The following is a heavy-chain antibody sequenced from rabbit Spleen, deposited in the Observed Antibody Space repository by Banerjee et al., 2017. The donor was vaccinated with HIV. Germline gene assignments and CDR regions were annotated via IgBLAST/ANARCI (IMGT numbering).Heavy chain of an antibody. Sequence: QSLDESGGDLVKPGASLTLTCTASGFSFSSSYWICWVRQAPGKGLEWIGCIYSGDGNTYYASWVNGRFTISKTSSTTVDLKMTSLTAADTATDFCATGYGYTRFHLWGPGTLVTVS. D-gene: IGHD6-1*01. J-gene: IGHJ4*01. CDR1: GFSFSSSYW. CDR3: ATGYGYTRFHL. CDR2: IYSGDGNT. V-gene: IGHV1S40*01.